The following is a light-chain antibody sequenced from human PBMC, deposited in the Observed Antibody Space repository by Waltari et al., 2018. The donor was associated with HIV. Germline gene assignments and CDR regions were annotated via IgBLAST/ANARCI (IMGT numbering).Light chain of an antibody. Sequence: QSALTQPPSASGSPGQSVTISCTGTTSAIGGYNYVSWYQHHPGEAPRLIIYDVTTRPSGVPDRFSGSKSGNTASLTVSGLQAEDEAEYYCNSYAGSSKSYVFGTGTKVTVL. V-gene: IGLV2-8*01. CDR1: TSAIGGYNY. J-gene: IGLJ1*01. CDR2: DVT. CDR3: NSYAGSSKSYV.